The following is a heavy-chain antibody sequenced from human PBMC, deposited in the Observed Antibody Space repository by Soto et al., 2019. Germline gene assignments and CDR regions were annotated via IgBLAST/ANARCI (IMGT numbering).Heavy chain of an antibody. Sequence: QITLKESGPTLVKPTQTLTLTCTFSGFSLTTSGVGVGWIRQPPGKALEWLALIYWDDDKRYSASLKSRLTITKDTSRNQVVFTRTNMDPEDTATYYCAHGEGVEAAQCDHWGQGALVTVAS. CDR3: AHGEGVEAAQCDH. CDR2: IYWDDDK. D-gene: IGHD6-6*01. CDR1: GFSLTTSGVG. J-gene: IGHJ4*02. V-gene: IGHV2-5*02.